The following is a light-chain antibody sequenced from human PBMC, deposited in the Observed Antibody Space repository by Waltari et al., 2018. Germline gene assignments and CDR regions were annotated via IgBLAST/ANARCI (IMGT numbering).Light chain of an antibody. CDR1: SLRSYY. J-gene: IGLJ1*01. V-gene: IGLV3-19*01. CDR3: SCRDNSGFRHV. Sequence: SSDLTQDPAVSVALGQTVRITCQGDSLRSYYATWYQQKPGQAPVLVIFGQNKRPSGIPDRFSGSSSRNTASLIITGAQAEDEADYYCSCRDNSGFRHVFGTGTKVTV. CDR2: GQN.